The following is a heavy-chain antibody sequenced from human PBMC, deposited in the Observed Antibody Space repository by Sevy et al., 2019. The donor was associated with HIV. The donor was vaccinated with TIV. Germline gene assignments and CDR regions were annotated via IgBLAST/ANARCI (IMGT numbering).Heavy chain of an antibody. CDR3: ARGFSYYNDSSGFDY. Sequence: SETLSLTCAVYRGSFSGYFWTWVRQPPGKGLQWIGEINHSGSTNYNPSLKSRVTISVDTSKKQFSLMLTSVTAADTAVHYCARGFSYYNDSSGFDYWGQGNLVTVSS. CDR2: INHSGST. D-gene: IGHD3-22*01. J-gene: IGHJ4*02. V-gene: IGHV4-34*01. CDR1: RGSFSGYF.